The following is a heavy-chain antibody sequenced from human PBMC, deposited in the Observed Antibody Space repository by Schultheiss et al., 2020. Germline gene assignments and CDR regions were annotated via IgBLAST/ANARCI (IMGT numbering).Heavy chain of an antibody. D-gene: IGHD3-10*01. V-gene: IGHV1-18*01. Sequence: ASVKVSCKASGYTFTSYGISWVRQAPGQGLEWMGWISAYNGNTNYAQKLQGRVTMTTDTSTSTAYMELRSLRSDDTAVYYCARSSLLWFGEDQGHFDYWGQGTLVTVSS. J-gene: IGHJ4*02. CDR3: ARSSLLWFGEDQGHFDY. CDR1: GYTFTSYG. CDR2: ISAYNGNT.